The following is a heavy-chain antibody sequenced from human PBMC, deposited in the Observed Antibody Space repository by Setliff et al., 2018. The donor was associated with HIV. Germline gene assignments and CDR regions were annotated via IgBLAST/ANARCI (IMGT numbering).Heavy chain of an antibody. J-gene: IGHJ4*02. CDR2: FYYSGST. Sequence: SETLSLTCVVSGDSISRSRYYWGWIRQPLGKGLEWSGSFYYSGSTSYNPSLKSRGTISGDTSKNQVCLRLSSVTAADTAVYYCARLGSHCKHAFCPPYWGQGTLVTVSS. V-gene: IGHV4-39*01. CDR1: GDSISRSRYY. CDR3: ARLGSHCKHAFCPPY. D-gene: IGHD2-15*01.